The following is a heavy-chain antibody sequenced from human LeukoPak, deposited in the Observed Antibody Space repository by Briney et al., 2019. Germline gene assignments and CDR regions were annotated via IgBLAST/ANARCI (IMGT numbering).Heavy chain of an antibody. Sequence: ASVKVSCKASGGTFSSNAISWVRQAPGQGLEWMGGIIPIFGTANYAQKFQGRVTITADESTSTAYMELSSLRSEDTAVYYCARLYGSAQPSKYYFDYWGQGTLVTVSS. CDR3: ARLYGSAQPSKYYFDY. J-gene: IGHJ4*02. CDR1: GGTFSSNA. V-gene: IGHV1-69*13. D-gene: IGHD3-10*01. CDR2: IIPIFGTA.